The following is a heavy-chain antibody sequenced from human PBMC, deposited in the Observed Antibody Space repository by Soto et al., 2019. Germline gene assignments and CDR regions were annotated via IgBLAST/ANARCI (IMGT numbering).Heavy chain of an antibody. Sequence: QVQLQESGPGLVKPSGTLSLPCAASGASFSSLNWGNWARQPPGKGLEWIGEIDHSGSTNYNPSLKSRVTMSVDKPKNQFSLKLSSVTAADTAVYYCVRDSGNGWKDYWGQGTLVTVSS. D-gene: IGHD6-19*01. V-gene: IGHV4-4*02. CDR2: IDHSGST. CDR3: VRDSGNGWKDY. J-gene: IGHJ4*02. CDR1: GASFSSLNW.